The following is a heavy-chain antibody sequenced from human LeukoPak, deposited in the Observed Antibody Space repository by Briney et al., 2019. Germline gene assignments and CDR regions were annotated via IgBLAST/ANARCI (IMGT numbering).Heavy chain of an antibody. Sequence: SETLSLTCTVSGGSISSYYWSWIRQPPGKGLEWIGYIYYSGSTNYNPSLKSRVTISVDTSKNQFSLKLSSVTAADTAVYYCARVWGSSLLLFDYWGQGTLVTVSS. V-gene: IGHV4-59*01. CDR1: GGSISSYY. D-gene: IGHD3-16*01. J-gene: IGHJ4*02. CDR3: ARVWGSSLLLFDY. CDR2: IYYSGST.